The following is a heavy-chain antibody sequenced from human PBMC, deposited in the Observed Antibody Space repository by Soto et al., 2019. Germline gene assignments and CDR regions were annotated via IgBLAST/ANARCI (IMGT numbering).Heavy chain of an antibody. Sequence: DVQLVESGGGLVQPGRSLRLSCAASGFSFDDYAMHWVRQGPGKGLEWVSGVSWNSDTIVYADSVKGRFTISRDNAKNSLYLEMNSLGAEDTALYYCAKGFCSSAKCYTYSYMDVWGKGTTVTVSS. V-gene: IGHV3-9*01. CDR1: GFSFDDYA. CDR2: VSWNSDTI. D-gene: IGHD2-2*01. CDR3: AKGFCSSAKCYTYSYMDV. J-gene: IGHJ6*03.